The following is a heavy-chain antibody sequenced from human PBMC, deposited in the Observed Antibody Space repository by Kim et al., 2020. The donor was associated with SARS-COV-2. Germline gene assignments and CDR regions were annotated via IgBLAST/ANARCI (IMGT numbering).Heavy chain of an antibody. J-gene: IGHJ6*02. D-gene: IGHD3-3*01. CDR1: GGSFSGYY. CDR2: INHSGST. V-gene: IGHV4-34*01. CDR3: ARATRTYYDFWSGYRPPRGMDV. Sequence: SETLSLTCAVYGGSFSGYYWSWIRQPPGKGLEWIGEINHSGSTNYNPSLKSRVTISVDTSKNQFSLKLSSVTAADTAVYYCARATRTYYDFWSGYRPPRGMDVWGQGTTVTVSS.